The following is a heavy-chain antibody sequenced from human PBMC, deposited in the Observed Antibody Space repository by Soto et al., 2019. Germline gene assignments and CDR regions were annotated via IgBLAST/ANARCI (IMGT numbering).Heavy chain of an antibody. CDR3: AREREGGYSYGLDYYYGMDV. CDR1: GYTLTSHY. CDR2: INPSGGST. D-gene: IGHD5-18*01. V-gene: IGHV1-46*01. Sequence: VASVKVSCKASGYTLTSHYMHRVRQAPGQRVEWMGIINPSGGSTSYAQKFQGRVTMTRDTSTSTVYMELSSLRSEDTAVYYCAREREGGYSYGLDYYYGMDVWGQGTTVTVSS. J-gene: IGHJ6*02.